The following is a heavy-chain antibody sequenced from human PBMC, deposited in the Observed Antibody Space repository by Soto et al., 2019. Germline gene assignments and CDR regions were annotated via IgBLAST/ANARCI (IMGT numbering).Heavy chain of an antibody. J-gene: IGHJ6*02. D-gene: IGHD5-12*01. V-gene: IGHV1-69*12. CDR1: GGTFSSYA. Sequence: QVQLVQSGAEVKKPGSSVKVSCKASGGTFSSYAISWVRQAPGQGLEWMGGIIPIFGTANYAQKFQGRVTITADESTSTAYMELSSLRSEDTAVYYCASVEMAKLDTYYYGMDVWGQGTTVTVSS. CDR3: ASVEMAKLDTYYYGMDV. CDR2: IIPIFGTA.